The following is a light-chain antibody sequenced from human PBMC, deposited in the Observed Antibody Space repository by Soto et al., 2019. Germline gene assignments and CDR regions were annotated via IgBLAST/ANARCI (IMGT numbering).Light chain of an antibody. CDR3: QQYGSSRWT. CDR1: QSVSSSY. J-gene: IGKJ1*01. CDR2: GAS. V-gene: IGKV3-20*01. Sequence: EIVLTQSPGTLSLSPGERATLSCRASQSVSSSYLAWYQQNRGQAPRLLIYGASSRAPGIPDRFGGSGSGTDFTLTISRLEPEDFSVDYCQQYGSSRWTFDHGTKVAI.